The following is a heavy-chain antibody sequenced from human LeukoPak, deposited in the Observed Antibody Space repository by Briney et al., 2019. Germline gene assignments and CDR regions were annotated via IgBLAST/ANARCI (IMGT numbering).Heavy chain of an antibody. D-gene: IGHD5-18*01. V-gene: IGHV4-39*01. CDR1: GGSISSSSYY. CDR3: ARPRGYSYGWYYMDV. Sequence: NPSETLSLTCTVSGGSISSSSYYWGWIRQPPGKGLEWIGSIYYSGSTYYNPSLKSRVTISVDTSKNQFSLKLSSVTAADTAVYYCARPRGYSYGWYYMDVWGKGTTVTVSS. CDR2: IYYSGST. J-gene: IGHJ6*03.